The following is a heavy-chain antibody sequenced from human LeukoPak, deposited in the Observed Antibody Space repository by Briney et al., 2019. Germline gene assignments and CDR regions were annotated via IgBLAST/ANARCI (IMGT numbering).Heavy chain of an antibody. J-gene: IGHJ4*02. CDR2: IYYSGAA. CDR1: GGSISGISYY. Sequence: SETLSLTCTVSGGSISGISYYWGLIRQPPGKGLEWIGSIYYSGAAYYNPSLKSRVTISVDMSKNQFSLKLSSVTAADTAVYYCAGLGGDSDFDYWGQGTLVTVSS. V-gene: IGHV4-39*07. D-gene: IGHD4-17*01. CDR3: AGLGGDSDFDY.